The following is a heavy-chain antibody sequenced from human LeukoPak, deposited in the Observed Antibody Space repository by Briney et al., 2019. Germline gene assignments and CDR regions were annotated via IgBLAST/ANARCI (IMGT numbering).Heavy chain of an antibody. D-gene: IGHD2-15*01. V-gene: IGHV3-7*01. CDR1: GFTFSNYW. CDR3: ARDLVTTIVVPYDF. Sequence: PGGSLRLSCAASGFTFSNYWMSWVRQVPGKGLEWLANMNPDGSHIYYEDSVKGRFTISRDNAKNSLYLQLDSLGAEDTAVYYCARDLVTTIVVPYDFWGQGTLVSVSS. J-gene: IGHJ4*02. CDR2: MNPDGSHI.